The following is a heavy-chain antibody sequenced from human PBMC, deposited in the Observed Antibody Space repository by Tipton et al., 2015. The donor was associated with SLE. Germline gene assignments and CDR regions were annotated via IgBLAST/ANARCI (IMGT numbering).Heavy chain of an antibody. CDR3: ARHDTNYGRNWFDP. D-gene: IGHD2-8*01. J-gene: IGHJ5*02. CDR1: GYSISSGYY. Sequence: TLSLTCVVSGYSISSGYYWGWIRQPPGKGLEWVGSIYHGGTHYNPSLKSRVTISVDPSKNQFSLKLSSVTAADTAVYYCARHDTNYGRNWFDPWGQGTLVTVSS. V-gene: IGHV4-38-2*01. CDR2: IYHGGT.